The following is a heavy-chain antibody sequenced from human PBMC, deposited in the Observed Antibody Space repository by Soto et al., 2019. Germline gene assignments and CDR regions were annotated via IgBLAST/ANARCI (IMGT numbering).Heavy chain of an antibody. CDR3: ARVLTGRWFDP. J-gene: IGHJ5*02. CDR2: ITPMFGAP. V-gene: IGHV1-69*06. CDR1: GGPFSSYA. Sequence: QVQLVQSGAEVKKPGSSVKVSCMASGGPFSSYAINWVRQAPGQGLEWMGVITPMFGAPHYAQNFKGRITITADKSTNTAYMELSSLTSGDTAVYFCARVLTGRWFDPWGQGTLVTVSS.